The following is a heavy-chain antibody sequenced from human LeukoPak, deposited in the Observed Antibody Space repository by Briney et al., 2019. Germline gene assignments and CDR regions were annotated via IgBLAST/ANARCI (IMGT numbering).Heavy chain of an antibody. CDR3: ARDPHDRGLDAFDI. D-gene: IGHD3-22*01. CDR2: IEGDGSEK. Sequence: GGSLRLSCAASGFSVSDQWMSWVRQAPGKGLEWVANIEGDGSEKNYVDSVKGRFTISRDNAKNSLYLQMNSLRAEDTAVYYCARDPHDRGLDAFDIWGQGTMVTVSS. CDR1: GFSVSDQW. V-gene: IGHV3-7*01. J-gene: IGHJ3*02.